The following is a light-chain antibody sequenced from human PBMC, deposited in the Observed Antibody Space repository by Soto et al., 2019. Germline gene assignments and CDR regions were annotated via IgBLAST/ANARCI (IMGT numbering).Light chain of an antibody. V-gene: IGKV3-11*01. CDR1: QSVSSY. J-gene: IGKJ4*01. Sequence: EIVLTQSPATLSLSPGERATLSCRASQSVSSYLAWYQQKPGQAPKLPIYEASSRATGIPGRFSGSGAGTDFTLTISSLEPEDFAVYYCQQRYDWPLTFGGGTKVEIK. CDR3: QQRYDWPLT. CDR2: EAS.